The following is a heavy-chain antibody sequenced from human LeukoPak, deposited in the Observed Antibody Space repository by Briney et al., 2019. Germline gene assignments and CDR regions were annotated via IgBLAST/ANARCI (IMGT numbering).Heavy chain of an antibody. J-gene: IGHJ4*02. V-gene: IGHV1-46*01. CDR1: GYTFTSYF. Sequence: GASVKVSCKASGYTFTSYFMYWVRQAPGQGLEWMGLINPGGGSTRYARQFQGRVTMTRDTSTSTIYMELSSLRSEDTAVYYCARGGYDSSGYLTSWGQGTLVTVYS. D-gene: IGHD3-22*01. CDR2: INPGGGST. CDR3: ARGGYDSSGYLTS.